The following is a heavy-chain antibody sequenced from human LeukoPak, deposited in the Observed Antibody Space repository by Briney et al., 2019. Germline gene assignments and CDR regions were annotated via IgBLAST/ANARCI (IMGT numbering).Heavy chain of an antibody. CDR1: GFSFSSYS. CDR2: ISSSSGTI. CDR3: VRDRAGGNSVWFDP. D-gene: IGHD4-23*01. Sequence: PGGSLRLSCAASGFSFSSYSMDWVRQARGKGLEWISFISSSSGTIYYADSVKGRFTISRDNAKNSLYLQMNSLRDEDTAVYYCVRDRAGGNSVWFDPWGQGTLVTVSS. V-gene: IGHV3-48*02. J-gene: IGHJ5*02.